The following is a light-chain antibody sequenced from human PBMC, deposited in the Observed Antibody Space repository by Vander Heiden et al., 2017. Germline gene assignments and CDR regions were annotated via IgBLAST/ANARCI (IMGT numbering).Light chain of an antibody. V-gene: IGLV3-1*01. CDR2: QDK. J-gene: IGLJ1*01. CDR3: QAWDSSSPYV. Sequence: SYELTQPPSVSVSPGQTASIPCSGDKLGDKYACWYQQKPGQSPVLVIYQDKKRPSGIPERFSGSNSGDTATLTISGTQAMDEADYYCQAWDSSSPYVFGTGTKVTVL. CDR1: KLGDKY.